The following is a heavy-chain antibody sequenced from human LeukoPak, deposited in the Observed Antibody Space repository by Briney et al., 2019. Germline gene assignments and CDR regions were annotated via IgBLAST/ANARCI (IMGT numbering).Heavy chain of an antibody. J-gene: IGHJ4*02. CDR1: GGSISNNY. Sequence: SETLSLTCTVSGGSISNNYWTWIRQPPGKGLEWIGSIYYSGSTYYSPFLKSRVTISVDTSKNQFSLKLTSVTAADTAVYYCATSSRYQLPYYFEHWGQGTLVTVSS. CDR2: IYYSGST. D-gene: IGHD2-2*01. CDR3: ATSSRYQLPYYFEH. V-gene: IGHV4-59*04.